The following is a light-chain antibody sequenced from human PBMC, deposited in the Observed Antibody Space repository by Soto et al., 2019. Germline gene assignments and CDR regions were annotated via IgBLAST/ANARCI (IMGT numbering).Light chain of an antibody. V-gene: IGLV2-14*01. CDR3: SSNTSGRTRV. Sequence: QSALTQPASVSGSPGQSIAISCTGPSSDVGGYDYVSWYQQHPDKAPKLMIYEVTKRPSGVSNRFSGSKSGNTASLTISCLQPEYEADYYCSSNTSGRTRVFGSGHKLTVL. CDR1: SSDVGGYDY. CDR2: EVT. J-gene: IGLJ1*01.